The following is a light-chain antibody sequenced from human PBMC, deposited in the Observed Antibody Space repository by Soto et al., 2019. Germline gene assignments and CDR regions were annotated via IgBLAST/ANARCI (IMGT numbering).Light chain of an antibody. CDR1: QNVENK. Sequence: IVRRQSQHSMSVAPGERATLSCRASQNVENKLAWCQQRPGQSPRLLIYAASTRAPGVPARFSGSGYGTEFTLTISGLQSDDFALFFCQHYYKWPLSFGGGTKVDIK. CDR2: AAS. V-gene: IGKV3-15*01. J-gene: IGKJ4*01. CDR3: QHYYKWPLS.